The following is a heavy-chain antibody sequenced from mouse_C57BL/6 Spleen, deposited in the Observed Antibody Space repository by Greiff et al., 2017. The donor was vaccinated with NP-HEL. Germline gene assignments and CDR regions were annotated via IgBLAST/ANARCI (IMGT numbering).Heavy chain of an antibody. Sequence: EVQRVEPGGGLVKPGGSLKLSCAASGFTFSDYGMHWVRQAPEKGLEWVAYISSGSSTIYYADTVKGRFTISRDNAKNTLFLQMTSLRSEDTAMYYCASELRLRGAMDYWGQGTSVTVSS. CDR1: GFTFSDYG. D-gene: IGHD3-2*02. CDR3: ASELRLRGAMDY. V-gene: IGHV5-17*01. J-gene: IGHJ4*01. CDR2: ISSGSSTI.